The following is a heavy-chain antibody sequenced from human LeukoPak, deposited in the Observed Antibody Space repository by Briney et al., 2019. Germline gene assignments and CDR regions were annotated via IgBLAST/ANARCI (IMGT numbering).Heavy chain of an antibody. V-gene: IGHV3-53*01. CDR1: GFTVSSNY. Sequence: GGSLRLSCAASGFTVSSNYMSWVRQAPGKGLEWVSVIYSGGSTYYPDSVKGRFTISRDNSKNTLYLQMNSLRAEDTAVYYCARDDRDGYLDYWGQGTLVTVSS. D-gene: IGHD5-24*01. J-gene: IGHJ4*02. CDR2: IYSGGST. CDR3: ARDDRDGYLDY.